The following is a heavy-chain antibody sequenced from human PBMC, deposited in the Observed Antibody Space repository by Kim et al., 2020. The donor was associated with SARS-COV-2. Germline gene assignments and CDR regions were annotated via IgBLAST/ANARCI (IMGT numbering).Heavy chain of an antibody. J-gene: IGHJ3*02. D-gene: IGHD6-19*01. CDR1: GFHFTSYA. CDR2: ISSDGTTT. CDR3: ARDRTDSGWFRNPLDI. V-gene: IGHV3-23*01. Sequence: GGSLRLSCAASGFHFTSYAMTWVRQALGKGLEWVSAISSDGTTTFYAASVRGRFTLSRDNSKNIVSLQMNNLRVEDTALYYCARDRTDSGWFRNPLDIRGQGTRVTVSS.